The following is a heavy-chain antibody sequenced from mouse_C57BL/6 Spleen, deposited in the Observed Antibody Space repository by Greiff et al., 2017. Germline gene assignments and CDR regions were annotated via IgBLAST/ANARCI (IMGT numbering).Heavy chain of an antibody. D-gene: IGHD4-1*01. CDR3: AKKLGPYYAMDY. J-gene: IGHJ4*01. V-gene: IGHV2-5*01. CDR2: IWRGGST. CDR1: GFSLTSYG. Sequence: VQLQESGPGLVQPSQSLSITCTVSGFSLTSYGVHWVRQSPGKGLEWLGVIWRGGSTDYNAAFMSRLSITKDNSKSQVFFKMNSLQADDTAIYYCAKKLGPYYAMDYWGQGTSVTVSS.